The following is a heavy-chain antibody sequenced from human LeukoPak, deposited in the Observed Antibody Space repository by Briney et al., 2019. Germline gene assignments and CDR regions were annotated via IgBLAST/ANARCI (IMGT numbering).Heavy chain of an antibody. V-gene: IGHV3-30*04. CDR3: ARDRMLLGYCSGGSCYAGVNYYGMDV. CDR2: ISYDGSNK. Sequence: PGGSLRLSCAASGFTFSSYAMHWVRQAPGKGLEWVAVISYDGSNKYYADSVKGRFTISRDNSKNTLYLQMNSLRAEDTAVYHCARDRMLLGYCSGGSCYAGVNYYGMDVWGQGTTVTVSS. CDR1: GFTFSSYA. D-gene: IGHD2-15*01. J-gene: IGHJ6*02.